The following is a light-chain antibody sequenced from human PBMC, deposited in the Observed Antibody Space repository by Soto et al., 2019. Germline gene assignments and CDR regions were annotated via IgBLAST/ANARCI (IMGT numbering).Light chain of an antibody. J-gene: IGKJ4*01. CDR3: QQFNNYPLT. Sequence: AIQLTQSPSSLSASVGDRATITCRASQGISSALAWYQQKPGKAPKLLIYDASSLESGVPSRFRGSGSGTDFNLTISSLQPEDFATYYCQQFNNYPLTVGGGTKVEIK. CDR1: QGISSA. V-gene: IGKV1D-13*01. CDR2: DAS.